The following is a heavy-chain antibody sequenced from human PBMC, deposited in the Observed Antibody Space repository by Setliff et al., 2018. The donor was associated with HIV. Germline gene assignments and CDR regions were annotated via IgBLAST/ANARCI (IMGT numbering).Heavy chain of an antibody. CDR1: GFTFSSYA. V-gene: IGHV3-30*01. CDR2: ISYDGSNK. D-gene: IGHD1-26*01. CDR3: VTFIVYGAGPDC. Sequence: GGSLRLSCAASGFTFSSYAMHWVRQAPGKGLEWVAVISYDGSNKYYADSVKGRFTISRDNSKNTLYLQMNSLRGEDTAVYHCVTFIVYGAGPDCWGQGTLVTVSS. J-gene: IGHJ4*02.